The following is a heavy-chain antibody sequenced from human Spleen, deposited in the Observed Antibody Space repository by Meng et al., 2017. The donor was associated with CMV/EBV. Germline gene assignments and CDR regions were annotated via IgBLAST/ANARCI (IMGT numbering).Heavy chain of an antibody. Sequence: GYTFTSYDINWGRQATGQGLEWVGWMNPNNGNTDYAQQFHGRVTMTKNTSISTAYMELSSLRSEDTAIYYCATMKTGHGGNVVAFDYWGQGTLVTVSS. J-gene: IGHJ4*02. D-gene: IGHD4-23*01. V-gene: IGHV1-8*01. CDR3: ATMKTGHGGNVVAFDY. CDR1: GYTFTSYD. CDR2: MNPNNGNT.